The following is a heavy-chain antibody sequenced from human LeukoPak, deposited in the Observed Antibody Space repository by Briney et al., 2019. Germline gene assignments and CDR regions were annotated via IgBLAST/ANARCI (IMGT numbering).Heavy chain of an antibody. D-gene: IGHD3/OR15-3a*01. V-gene: IGHV4-39*01. CDR2: IYYRGNT. CDR1: GVSISSSNSY. CDR3: ARQTGSGLFILP. J-gene: IGHJ4*02. Sequence: SETLSLACTVSGVSISSSNSYWGWIRQPPGKGLEWIGSIYYRGNTYYNASLKSQVSISIDTSKNQFSLRLTSVTAADTAVYYCARQTGSGLFILPGGQGTLVTVSS.